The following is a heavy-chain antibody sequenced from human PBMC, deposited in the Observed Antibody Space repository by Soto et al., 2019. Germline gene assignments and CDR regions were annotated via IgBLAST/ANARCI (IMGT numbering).Heavy chain of an antibody. D-gene: IGHD5-12*01. CDR1: GGSLSSYY. V-gene: IGHV4-4*07. CDR2: IYTSGST. CDR3: ARVDIVANWFDP. J-gene: IGHJ5*02. Sequence: LSLTCTVSGGSLSSYYWSWIRQPAGKGLEWIGRIYTSGSTNYNPSLKSRVTMSVDTSKNQFSLKLSSVTAADTAVYYCARVDIVANWFDPWGQGTLVTVYS.